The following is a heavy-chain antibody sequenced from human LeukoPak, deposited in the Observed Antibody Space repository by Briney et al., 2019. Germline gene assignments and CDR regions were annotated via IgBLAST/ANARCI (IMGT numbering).Heavy chain of an antibody. D-gene: IGHD4-23*01. CDR2: IIPIFGTA. CDR1: GGTFSSYA. J-gene: IGHJ6*03. CDR3: ACCTVVTQSYYYYMDV. V-gene: IGHV1-69*05. Sequence: SVKVSCKASGGTFSSYAISWVRQAPGQGLEWMGGIIPIFGTANYAQKFQGRVTITTDESTSTAYMELSSLRSEDTAVYYCACCTVVTQSYYYYMDVWGKGTTVTVSS.